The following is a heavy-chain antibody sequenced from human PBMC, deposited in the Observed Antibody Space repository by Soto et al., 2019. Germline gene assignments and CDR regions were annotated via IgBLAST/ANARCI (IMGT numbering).Heavy chain of an antibody. V-gene: IGHV1-69*13. J-gene: IGHJ4*02. D-gene: IGHD5-18*01. CDR2: SIPNFGTA. Sequence: GASVKVSCKTSGGTFSNYAFSWVRQAPGQGLEWLGGSIPNFGTARYAQKFQGRVTITEDESTSTVYMELSSLRFDDTAVYYCARELDAETVFDYWGQGTLVTVSS. CDR3: ARELDAETVFDY. CDR1: GGTFSNYA.